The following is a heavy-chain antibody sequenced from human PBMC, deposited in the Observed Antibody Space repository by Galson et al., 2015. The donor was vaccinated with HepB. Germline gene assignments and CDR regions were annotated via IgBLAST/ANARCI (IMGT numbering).Heavy chain of an antibody. D-gene: IGHD5-12*01. Sequence: SLRLSCAASGLTVTSNHMTWVRQAPGKGLEWVSVIYSGGSTFYANSVKGRFTISRDNSKNTLYLQMNSLRAEDTAIYYCAREYSATWFSGLGYWGQGTLVTVSS. V-gene: IGHV3-53*01. J-gene: IGHJ4*02. CDR2: IYSGGST. CDR3: AREYSATWFSGLGY. CDR1: GLTVTSNH.